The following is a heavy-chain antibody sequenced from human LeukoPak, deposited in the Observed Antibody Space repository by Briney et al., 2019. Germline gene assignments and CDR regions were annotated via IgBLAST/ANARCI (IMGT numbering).Heavy chain of an antibody. Sequence: PSETLSLTCAVYGGSFSGYYWSWIRQPPGKGLEWIGEINHSGSTNYNPSLKSRVTISVDTSKNQFSLKLSSVTAADTAVYYCAAIVVALARTNWFDPWGQGTLVTVSS. CDR3: AAIVVALARTNWFDP. J-gene: IGHJ5*02. V-gene: IGHV4-34*01. D-gene: IGHD2-2*01. CDR2: INHSGST. CDR1: GGSFSGYY.